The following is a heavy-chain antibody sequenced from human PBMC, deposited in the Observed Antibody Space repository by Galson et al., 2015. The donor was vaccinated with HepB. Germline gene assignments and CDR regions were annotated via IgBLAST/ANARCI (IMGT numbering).Heavy chain of an antibody. CDR3: ATADGDLLDY. V-gene: IGHV3-23*01. CDR1: GFTFSNYA. Sequence: SLRLSCAASGFTFSNYAMSWVRQAPGKGLEWVSVTSGSGGNTYYADSVKGRFTISRDSSKNTLYLQMNSLRAVDTAVYYCATADGDLLDYWGQGTLVTVSS. J-gene: IGHJ4*02. D-gene: IGHD2-21*02. CDR2: TSGSGGNT.